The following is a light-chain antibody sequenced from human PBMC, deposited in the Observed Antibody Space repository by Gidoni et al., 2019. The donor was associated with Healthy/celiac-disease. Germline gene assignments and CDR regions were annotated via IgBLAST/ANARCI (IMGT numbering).Light chain of an antibody. CDR2: DAS. V-gene: IGKV3-11*01. CDR3: QQRSNWPPGA. Sequence: EIVLPQSTATLSLSPGARATLSCRASQSVSSYLAWYQQKPGQAPRLLIYDASNRATGIPARFSGSGSGTDFTLTINSLEPEDFAVYYCQQRSNWPPGAFGGGTKVEIK. J-gene: IGKJ4*01. CDR1: QSVSSY.